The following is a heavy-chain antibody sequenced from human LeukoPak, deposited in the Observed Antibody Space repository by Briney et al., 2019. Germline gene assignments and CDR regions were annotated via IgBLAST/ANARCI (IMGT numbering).Heavy chain of an antibody. CDR1: GYTFTTYA. V-gene: IGHV7-4-1*02. CDR2: INTNTGNP. CDR3: ARDFYDTSAYGAYYFDY. Sequence: ASVKVSCKASGYTFTTYALIWVRQAPGQGLECMGWINTNTGNPTYAQGFTGRFVFSLDTSVSTSYLQISDLKAEDTAVYYCARDFYDTSAYGAYYFDYWGQGTLVTVSS. D-gene: IGHD3-22*01. J-gene: IGHJ4*02.